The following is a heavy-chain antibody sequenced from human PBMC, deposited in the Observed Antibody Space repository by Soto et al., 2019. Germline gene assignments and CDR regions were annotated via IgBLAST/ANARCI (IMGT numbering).Heavy chain of an antibody. CDR2: ISAYNGNT. D-gene: IGHD6-19*01. V-gene: IGHV1-18*01. CDR3: ARVSRIAVGWTNWFDP. J-gene: IGHJ5*02. CDR1: GYTFTSYG. Sequence: ASVKVSCKASGYTFTSYGISWVRQAPGQGLEWMGWISAYNGNTNYAQKLQGRVTMTTDTSTNTAYMELRSLRSDDTAVYYCARVSRIAVGWTNWFDPWGQGTLVTVSS.